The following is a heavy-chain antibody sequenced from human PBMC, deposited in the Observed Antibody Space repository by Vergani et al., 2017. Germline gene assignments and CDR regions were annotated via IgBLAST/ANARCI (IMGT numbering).Heavy chain of an antibody. J-gene: IGHJ4*02. D-gene: IGHD3-10*01. CDR2: IYYSGST. Sequence: QVQLQESGPGLVKPSETLSLTCTVSGGSISSYYWSWIRQPPGKGLEWIGYIYYSGSTNYNPSLKSRVTISVYTSKNQFSLKLSSVTAADTAVYYCARGYYYGSGSYYTLDYWGQGTLVTVSS. CDR3: ARGYYYGSGSYYTLDY. CDR1: GGSISSYY. V-gene: IGHV4-59*01.